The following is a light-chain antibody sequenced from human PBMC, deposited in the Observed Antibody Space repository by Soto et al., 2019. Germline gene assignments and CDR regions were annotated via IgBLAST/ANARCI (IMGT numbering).Light chain of an antibody. Sequence: EIVLTQSPGTLSLSPGERATLSCRASQTVGSSYLAWYQQKPGQAPRLLIYGASSRATGIPDRFSGSGSGTDFTLTISRLEPEDFAVYYCQQYSRSPGTFGQGTKLEIE. V-gene: IGKV3-20*01. CDR1: QTVGSSY. CDR3: QQYSRSPGT. CDR2: GAS. J-gene: IGKJ2*01.